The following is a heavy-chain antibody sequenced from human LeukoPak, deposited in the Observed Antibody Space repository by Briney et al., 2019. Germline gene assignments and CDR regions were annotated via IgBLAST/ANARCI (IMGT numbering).Heavy chain of an antibody. D-gene: IGHD6-19*01. V-gene: IGHV3-64*01. J-gene: IGHJ5*02. CDR3: ARGGGSWQWLPHNWFDP. CDR2: ISTNGGGT. CDR1: GFTFSTYA. Sequence: GGSLRLSCAASGFTFSTYAMHWVRQTPGKGLEYVSAISTNGGGTYYANSVKGRFTISRDNSKNTLYLQMGSLRAEDMAVYYCARGGGSWQWLPHNWFDPWGQGTLVTVSS.